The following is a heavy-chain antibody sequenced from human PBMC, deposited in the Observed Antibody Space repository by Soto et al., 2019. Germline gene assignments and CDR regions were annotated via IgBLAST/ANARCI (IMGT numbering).Heavy chain of an antibody. CDR3: ARDLKEMATPTFGY. Sequence: QVQLVESGGGVVQPGTSLRLSCAASGFTFTSFAVHWVRQAPGKGLDWVAVITYDGSDESYTDSVKGRFSISRDKSKNTVYLQMNSLRPEDTALYYCARDLKEMATPTFGYWGQGTLVTVSS. CDR2: ITYDGSDE. J-gene: IGHJ4*02. V-gene: IGHV3-30-3*01. CDR1: GFTFTSFA. D-gene: IGHD3-9*01.